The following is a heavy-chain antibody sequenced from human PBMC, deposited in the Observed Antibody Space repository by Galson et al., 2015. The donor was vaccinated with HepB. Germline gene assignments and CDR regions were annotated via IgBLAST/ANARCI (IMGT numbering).Heavy chain of an antibody. V-gene: IGHV1-46*01. Sequence: SVKVSCKASGYTFTRYYMHWVRQAPGQGLEWMGIINPSGGSTSYAQKFQGRVTMTRDTSTSTVYMELSSLRSEDTAVYYCARGSGRSDSSYWYAVPHWFDPWGQGTLVTVSS. CDR1: GYTFTRYY. J-gene: IGHJ5*02. D-gene: IGHD6-13*01. CDR3: ARGSGRSDSSYWYAVPHWFDP. CDR2: INPSGGST.